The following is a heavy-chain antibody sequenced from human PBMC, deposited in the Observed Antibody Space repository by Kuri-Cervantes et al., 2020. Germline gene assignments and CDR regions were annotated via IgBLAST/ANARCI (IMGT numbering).Heavy chain of an antibody. J-gene: IGHJ6*02. CDR1: GFTFSSYA. D-gene: IGHD1-26*01. V-gene: IGHV3-30-3*01. Sequence: GGSLRLSCAASGFTFSSYAMHWVRQAPGKGLEWVAVISYDGSNKYYADSVKGRFTISRDNSKNTLYLQMNSVRAEDTAVYYCARMGHVYYYYGMDVWGQGTLVTVSS. CDR2: ISYDGSNK. CDR3: ARMGHVYYYYGMDV.